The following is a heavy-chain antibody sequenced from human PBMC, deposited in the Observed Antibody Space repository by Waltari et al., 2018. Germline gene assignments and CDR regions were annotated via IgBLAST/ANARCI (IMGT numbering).Heavy chain of an antibody. J-gene: IGHJ4*02. D-gene: IGHD2-15*01. Sequence: QVQLQESGPGLVKPSETLSLTCAVSGYSISSGYYWGWIRQPPGKGLEWIGSIYHSGSTYYTPSLKSRVTISVDTSKNQFSLKLSSVTAADTAVYYCARRRGDYSGFDYWGQGTLVTVSS. CDR1: GYSISSGYY. CDR3: ARRRGDYSGFDY. CDR2: IYHSGST. V-gene: IGHV4-38-2*01.